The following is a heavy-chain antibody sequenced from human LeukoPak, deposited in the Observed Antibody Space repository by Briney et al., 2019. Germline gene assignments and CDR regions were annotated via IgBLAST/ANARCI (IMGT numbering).Heavy chain of an antibody. V-gene: IGHV3-74*01. J-gene: IGHJ4*02. CDR2: INGDGSTT. Sequence: PGGSLRLSCAASGFTFSSYAMNWVRQAPGTGLVWVSRINGDGSTTTYADSVKGRFTISRDNAKSTLYLQVNSLRVEDAAVYYCARVVHSGAYQIDFWGQGTLVTVSS. D-gene: IGHD3-10*01. CDR1: GFTFSSYA. CDR3: ARVVHSGAYQIDF.